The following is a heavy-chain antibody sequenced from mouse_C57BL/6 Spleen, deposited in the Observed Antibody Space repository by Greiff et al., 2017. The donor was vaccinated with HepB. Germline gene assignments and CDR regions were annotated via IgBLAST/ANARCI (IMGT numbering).Heavy chain of an antibody. D-gene: IGHD3-1*01. CDR3: TRREFQLDYFDY. CDR1: GYTFTDYE. CDR2: IDPETGGT. V-gene: IGHV1-15*01. Sequence: SGAELVRPGASVTLSCKASGYTFTDYEMHWVKQTPVHGLEWIGAIDPETGGTAYNQKFKGKAILTADKSSSTAYMELRSLTSEDSAVYYCTRREFQLDYFDYWGQGTTLTVSS. J-gene: IGHJ2*01.